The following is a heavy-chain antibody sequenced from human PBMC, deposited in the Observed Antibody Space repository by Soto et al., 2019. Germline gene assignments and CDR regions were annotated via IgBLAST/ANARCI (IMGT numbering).Heavy chain of an antibody. Sequence: GGSLRLSCAASGFTFSSYAMHWVRQAPGKGLEWVAVISYDGSNKYYADSVKGRFTISRDNSKNTLYLQMNSLRAEDTAVYYCARDDSWFGEKQFDPWGQGTLVTVSS. CDR1: GFTFSSYA. V-gene: IGHV3-30-3*01. D-gene: IGHD3-10*01. CDR3: ARDDSWFGEKQFDP. CDR2: ISYDGSNK. J-gene: IGHJ5*02.